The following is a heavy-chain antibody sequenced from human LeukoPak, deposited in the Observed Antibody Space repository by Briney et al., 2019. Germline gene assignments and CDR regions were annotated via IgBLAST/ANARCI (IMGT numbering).Heavy chain of an antibody. CDR3: AGGPARYPI. CDR2: IKEDGSEK. V-gene: IGHV3-7*01. J-gene: IGHJ3*02. Sequence: PGGSLRLSCAVSGITFSSYWMSWVRQAPGKGLEWVANIKEDGSEKYYVDSVKGRFTISRDNAKNSLYLQMGSLSAEDTAVYYCAGGPARYPIWGQGTMVTVSS. D-gene: IGHD3-9*01. CDR1: GITFSSYW.